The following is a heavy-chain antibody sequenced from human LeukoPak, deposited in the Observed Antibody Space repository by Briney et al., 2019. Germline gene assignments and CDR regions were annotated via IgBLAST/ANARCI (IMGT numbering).Heavy chain of an antibody. V-gene: IGHV3-23*01. CDR2: ISGSGGST. CDR3: AKGAAGYDILTGYYIMPFDY. CDR1: GFTFSSYA. J-gene: IGHJ4*02. Sequence: GGSLRLSCAASGFTFSSYAMSWVRQAPGKGLEWVSAISGSGGSTYYADSVKGRFTVSRDNSKNTLYVQMNSLRAEDTAVYYCAKGAAGYDILTGYYIMPFDYWGQGTLVTVPS. D-gene: IGHD3-9*01.